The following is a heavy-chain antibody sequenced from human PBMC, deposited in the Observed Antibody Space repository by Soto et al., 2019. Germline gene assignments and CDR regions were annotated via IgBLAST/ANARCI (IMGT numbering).Heavy chain of an antibody. V-gene: IGHV1-69*13. D-gene: IGHD3-10*01. J-gene: IGHJ6*02. CDR1: GGTFSSYA. CDR3: ARDGGAGHMVRGALSGYYYGMDV. Sequence: GASVKVSCKASGGTFSSYAISWVRQAPGQGLEWMGGIIPIFGAANYAQKFQGRVTITADESTSTAYMELSSLRSEDTAVYYCARDGGAGHMVRGALSGYYYGMDVWGQGTTVTVSS. CDR2: IIPIFGAA.